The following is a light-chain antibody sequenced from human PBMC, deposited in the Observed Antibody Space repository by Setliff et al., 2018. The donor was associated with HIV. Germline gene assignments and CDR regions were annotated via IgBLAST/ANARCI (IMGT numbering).Light chain of an antibody. CDR2: DVS. Sequence: QSVLTQPRSVSGSPGQSVTISCTGTSSDVGGYNYVSWYQQHPGKAPKLMIYDVSKRPSGVPDRFSGSKSGNTASLTISGLQAEDEADYYCCSYAGSYLVFGGGTK. J-gene: IGLJ2*01. CDR3: CSYAGSYLV. V-gene: IGLV2-11*01. CDR1: SSDVGGYNY.